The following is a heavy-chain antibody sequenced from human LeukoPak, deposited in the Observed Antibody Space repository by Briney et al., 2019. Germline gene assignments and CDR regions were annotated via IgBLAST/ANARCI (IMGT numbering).Heavy chain of an antibody. D-gene: IGHD3-22*01. CDR1: GFTFSNYG. J-gene: IGHJ3*02. CDR3: ARSYDSSDGYYGAFDI. V-gene: IGHV3-33*01. CDR2: IWYDGSNI. Sequence: PGGSLRLSCAASGFTFSNYGMHWVRQAPGKGLEWVAVIWYDGSNIHYADSAKGRFTISRDNSKNTLYLQMSGLRAEDTAIYYCARSYDSSDGYYGAFDIWGQGTMVTVSS.